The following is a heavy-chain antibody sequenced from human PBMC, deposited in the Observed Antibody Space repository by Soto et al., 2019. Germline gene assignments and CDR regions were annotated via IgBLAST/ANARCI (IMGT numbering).Heavy chain of an antibody. CDR2: VSGHDGNT. V-gene: IGHV1-18*04. CDR1: GYTFINHG. CDR3: ARDFYPLAHYFDY. Sequence: GASVKVSCKTSGYTFINHGISWVRQAPGQGLEWMGWVSGHDGNTKYAQKFKGRVTMTTETSTSTAYMELRSLTSDDTAMYFCARDFYPLAHYFDYWGQGTLVTVSS. J-gene: IGHJ4*02.